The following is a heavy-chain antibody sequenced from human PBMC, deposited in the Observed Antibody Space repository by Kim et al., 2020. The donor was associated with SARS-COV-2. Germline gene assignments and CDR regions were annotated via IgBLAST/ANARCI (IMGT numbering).Heavy chain of an antibody. Sequence: SETLSLMCTVSGGSISNSDYFWGWIRQPPGKGLEWIGYIYYPGRTSYNPSLKSRVTISVDTSENQFSLKLSSVTAADTSVYYCARATRRFTYGKLDYWGQGTLVTVSS. V-gene: IGHV4-39*01. CDR1: GGSISNSDYF. D-gene: IGHD5-18*01. J-gene: IGHJ4*02. CDR3: ARATRRFTYGKLDY. CDR2: IYYPGRT.